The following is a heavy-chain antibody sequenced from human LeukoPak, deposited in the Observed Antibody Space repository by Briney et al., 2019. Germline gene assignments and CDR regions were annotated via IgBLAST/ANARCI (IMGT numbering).Heavy chain of an antibody. CDR3: TRAVYYYDSSGYPDY. J-gene: IGHJ4*02. V-gene: IGHV3-73*01. CDR1: GFTFSGSV. Sequence: GGSLRLSCAASGFTFSGSVTHWVRQASGKGLEWVGRIRSKANSYATAYAASVKGRFTISRDDSKNTAYLQMNSLKTEDTAVYYCTRAVYYYDSSGYPDYWGQGTLVTVSS. D-gene: IGHD3-22*01. CDR2: IRSKANSYAT.